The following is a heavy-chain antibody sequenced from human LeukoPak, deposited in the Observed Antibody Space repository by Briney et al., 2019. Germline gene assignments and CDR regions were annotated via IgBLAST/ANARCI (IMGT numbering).Heavy chain of an antibody. D-gene: IGHD3-9*01. CDR1: GGSFSGYY. V-gene: IGHV4-31*11. J-gene: IGHJ4*02. CDR2: IYYSGST. CDR3: ARESTSYDILTGYFDY. Sequence: SETLSLTCAVYGGSFSGYYWSWIRQHPGKGLEWIGYIYYSGSTYYNPSLKSRVTISVDTSKNQFSLKLSSVTAADTAVYYCARESTSYDILTGYFDYWGQGTLVTVSS.